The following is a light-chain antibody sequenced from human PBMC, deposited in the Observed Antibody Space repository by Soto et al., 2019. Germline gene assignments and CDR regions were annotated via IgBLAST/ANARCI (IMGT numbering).Light chain of an antibody. CDR2: GAS. V-gene: IGKV3-20*01. CDR1: QSVSSSY. CDR3: QQYGSSPPYT. J-gene: IGKJ2*01. Sequence: EIVLTQSPATLSLSPGERATLSCRASQSVSSSYLAWYQQKPGQAPRLLIYGASNRATGIPDRFSGSGSGTDFTLTISRLEPEDCAVYYCQQYGSSPPYTFGRGTKLEIK.